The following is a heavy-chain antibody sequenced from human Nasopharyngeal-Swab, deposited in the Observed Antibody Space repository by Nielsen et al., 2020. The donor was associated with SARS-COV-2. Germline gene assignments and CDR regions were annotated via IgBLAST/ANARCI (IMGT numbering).Heavy chain of an antibody. CDR2: INPRGTT. J-gene: IGHJ4*02. Sequence: GSLRLSCAVYGGSFSGYYWSWIRQPPGKGLEWIGEINPRGTTSYNPSLKSRVTISSDTSKNQFSLKLSSVTAADTAVYYCARGHRSISMIVVVIATAHFYFDSWGRGTLVTVTS. CDR1: GGSFSGYY. CDR3: ARGHRSISMIVVVIATAHFYFDS. D-gene: IGHD3-22*01. V-gene: IGHV4-34*01.